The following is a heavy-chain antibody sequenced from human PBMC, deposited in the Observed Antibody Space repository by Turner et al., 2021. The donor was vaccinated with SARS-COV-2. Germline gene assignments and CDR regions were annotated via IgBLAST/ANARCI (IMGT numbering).Heavy chain of an antibody. V-gene: IGHV3-30*18. CDR1: GFTFSSYG. D-gene: IGHD5-18*01. J-gene: IGHJ4*02. CDR3: SKTIYSYGYNGYYFDY. Sequence: QVQLVESGGGVVQPGRSLRLSCAASGFTFSSYGMHWVRQAPGKGLEWVAVISYDGSNKYYAYSVKGRFTISRDNSKNTLYLQMNSLRAEDTAVYYCSKTIYSYGYNGYYFDYWGRGTLVTVSS. CDR2: ISYDGSNK.